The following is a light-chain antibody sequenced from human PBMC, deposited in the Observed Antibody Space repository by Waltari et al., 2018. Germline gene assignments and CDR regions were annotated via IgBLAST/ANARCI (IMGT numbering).Light chain of an antibody. Sequence: DVVMTQDPLSLAVTPGESASISCRSGQSLLLDGVGKTFLYWYLQKPGQSPQLLIYEVSKRASGVPARFSGSGSGTDFTLKISRVEAEDVGLYYCMQGLYFPWTFGQGTKVEIK. CDR3: MQGLYFPWT. CDR2: EVS. V-gene: IGKV2-40*01. CDR1: QSLLLDGVGKTF. J-gene: IGKJ1*01.